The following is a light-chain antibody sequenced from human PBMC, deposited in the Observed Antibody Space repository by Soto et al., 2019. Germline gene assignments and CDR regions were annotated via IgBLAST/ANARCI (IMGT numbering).Light chain of an antibody. J-gene: IGLJ1*01. CDR3: CSYAGRYTYV. CDR2: DVS. V-gene: IGLV2-11*01. CDR1: SRDVGGYNY. Sequence: QSVLTQPRSVSGSPGQSVTISCSGTSRDVGGYNYVSWYQQYPGKAPKLMIYDVSKRPSGVPDRFSGSKSGNTASLTITGLQAEDEADYYCCSYAGRYTYVFGTGTK.